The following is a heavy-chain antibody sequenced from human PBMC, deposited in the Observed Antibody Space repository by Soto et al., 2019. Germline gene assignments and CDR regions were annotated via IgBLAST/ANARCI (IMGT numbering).Heavy chain of an antibody. J-gene: IGHJ4*02. CDR2: LSYLGTT. D-gene: IGHD6-19*01. CDR3: AKGRYDSCWYEEHL. Sequence: XATLSLTFTVSNDSIRSGTYYWAWIRQPPGRGLEWIGSLSYLGTTDYNPSLKSRVTISKDASKNQFSLKLTSMTAADTAVYYCAKGRYDSCWYEEHLWGQGTLVTVSS. V-gene: IGHV4-39*01. CDR1: NDSIRSGTYY.